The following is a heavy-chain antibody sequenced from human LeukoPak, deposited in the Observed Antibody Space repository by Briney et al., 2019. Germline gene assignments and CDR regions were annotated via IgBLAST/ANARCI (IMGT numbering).Heavy chain of an antibody. J-gene: IGHJ4*02. CDR1: GFTFSSYA. V-gene: IGHV3-23*01. CDR2: ISGSGGDT. Sequence: GGSLRLSCATSGFTFSSYAMSWVRQAPGKGLEWVSVISGSGGDTYYADSVKGRFTISRDNSKNTLYLQMNSLRAEDTAVYYCARDRNYDGSVYYEDDYFGYWGQGTLVTVSS. CDR3: ARDRNYDGSVYYEDDYFGY. D-gene: IGHD3-22*01.